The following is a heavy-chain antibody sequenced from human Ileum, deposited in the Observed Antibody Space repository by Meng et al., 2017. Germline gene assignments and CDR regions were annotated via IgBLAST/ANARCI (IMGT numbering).Heavy chain of an antibody. D-gene: IGHD4-17*01. J-gene: IGHJ4*02. V-gene: IGHV3-30-3*01. CDR3: ATGGAYYFDY. CDR1: GFTFSSCS. Sequence: QGQLVESGGGVVQSGSSLRLSCAASGFTFSSCSMHWVRQAPGEGLECVAVISPDGTRAYYADSVNGRFTISRDNSKNTFYLQMNSLRSDDTAVYYCATGGAYYFDYWGQGALVTVSS. CDR2: ISPDGTRA.